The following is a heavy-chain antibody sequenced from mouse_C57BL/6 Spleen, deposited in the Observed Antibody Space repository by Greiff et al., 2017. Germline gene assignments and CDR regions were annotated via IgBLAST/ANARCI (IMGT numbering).Heavy chain of an antibody. CDR3: ARGDYDYDDWYFDV. Sequence: EVQVVESGPGLVKPSQSLSLTCSVTGYSITSGYYWNWIRQFPGNKLEWMGYISYDGSNNYNPSLKNRITITRDTSKNQFFLKLNSVTTEDTATYYCARGDYDYDDWYFDVWGTGTTVTVSS. CDR1: GYSITSGYY. J-gene: IGHJ1*03. CDR2: ISYDGSN. V-gene: IGHV3-6*01. D-gene: IGHD2-4*01.